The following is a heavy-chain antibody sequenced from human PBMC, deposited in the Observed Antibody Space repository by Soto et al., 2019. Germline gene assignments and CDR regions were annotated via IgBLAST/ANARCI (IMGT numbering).Heavy chain of an antibody. CDR2: ISSSSSYI. V-gene: IGHV3-21*01. CDR3: ARDRLAAAGNWLAP. J-gene: IGHJ5*02. CDR1: GFTFSSYS. Sequence: GSLRLSCAASGFTFSSYSMNWVRQAPGKGLEWVSSISSSSSYIYYADSVKGRFTISRDNAKNSLYLQMNSLRAEDTAVYYCARDRLAAAGNWLAPWGQGTLVTVSS. D-gene: IGHD6-13*01.